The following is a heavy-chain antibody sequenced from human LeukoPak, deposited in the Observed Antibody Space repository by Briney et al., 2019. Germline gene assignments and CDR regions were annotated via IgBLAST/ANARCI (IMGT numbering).Heavy chain of an antibody. CDR1: GYTFTGYY. CDR2: INPSGGST. V-gene: IGHV1-46*01. Sequence: ASVKVSCKASGYTFTGYYMHWVRQAPGQGLEWMGWINPSGGSTSYAQKFQGRVTMTRDMSTSTVYMELSSLRSEDTAVYYCARVSSSWDPPFDIWGQGTMVTVSS. CDR3: ARVSSSWDPPFDI. D-gene: IGHD1-26*01. J-gene: IGHJ3*02.